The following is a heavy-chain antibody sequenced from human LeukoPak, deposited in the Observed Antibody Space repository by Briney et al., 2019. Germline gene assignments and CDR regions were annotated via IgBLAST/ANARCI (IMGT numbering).Heavy chain of an antibody. J-gene: IGHJ5*02. CDR3: ARDRGDNWFDP. Sequence: EASVKVSCKASGGTFSSYAISWVRQAPGQGLEWMGGIIPIFGTANYAQKFQGRVTITADKSTSTAYMELSGLRSEDTAVYYCARDRGDNWFDPWGQGTLVTVYS. V-gene: IGHV1-69*06. CDR1: GGTFSSYA. CDR2: IIPIFGTA. D-gene: IGHD3-10*01.